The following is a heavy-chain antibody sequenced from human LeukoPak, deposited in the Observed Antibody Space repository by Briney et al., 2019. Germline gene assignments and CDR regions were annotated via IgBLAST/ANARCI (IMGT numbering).Heavy chain of an antibody. V-gene: IGHV3-21*01. D-gene: IGHD3-16*02. CDR3: ARGMITFGGLIGSNFDY. Sequence: GGSLRLSCAASGFTFSSYSMNWVRQAPGKGLEWVSSISSSSSYIYYADSVKGRFTISRDNTKNSLYLQMNSLRAEDTAVYYCARGMITFGGLIGSNFDYWGQGTLVTVSS. CDR2: ISSSSSYI. J-gene: IGHJ4*02. CDR1: GFTFSSYS.